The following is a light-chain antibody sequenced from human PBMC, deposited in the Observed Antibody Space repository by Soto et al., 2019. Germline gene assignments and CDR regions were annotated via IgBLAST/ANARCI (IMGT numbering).Light chain of an antibody. CDR1: QSLSSRS. J-gene: IGKJ3*01. CDR3: QQYDTSVFT. Sequence: EIVLTQSPGTLSLSPGERATLSCRASQSLSSRSLAWYQQKVGQAPRLLIYGTSSRATGIADRFSGSGSGTDFTLAISRVEPEDCAGYYCQQYDTSVFTFGPGTRVDIK. V-gene: IGKV3-20*01. CDR2: GTS.